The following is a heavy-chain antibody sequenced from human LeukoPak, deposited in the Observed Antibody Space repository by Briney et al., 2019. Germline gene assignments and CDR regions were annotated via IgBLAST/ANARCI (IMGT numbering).Heavy chain of an antibody. CDR1: GGSISSGSYY. D-gene: IGHD1-26*01. CDR3: ARERREGGSYYGYYYYIDL. V-gene: IGHV4-61*09. J-gene: IGHJ6*03. CDR2: VYTSDKT. Sequence: SQTLSLTCTVSGGSISSGSYYWGWHRQPDGTGREWIGNVYTSDKTKYNPSLESRVTISVDTSKNQFSLKLSSLTAADTAVYYCARERREGGSYYGYYYYIDLCGKGTPVTVSS.